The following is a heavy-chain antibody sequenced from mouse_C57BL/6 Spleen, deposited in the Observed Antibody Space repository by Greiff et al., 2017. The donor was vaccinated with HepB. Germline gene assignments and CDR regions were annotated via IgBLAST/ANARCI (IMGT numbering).Heavy chain of an antibody. Sequence: ESGPGLVKPSQSLSLTCSVTGYSITSGYYWNWIRQFPGNKLEWMGYISYDGSNNYNPSLKNRISITRDTSKNQFFLKLNSVTTEDTATYYCARALYDYGAYWGQGTLVTVSA. V-gene: IGHV3-6*01. CDR3: ARALYDYGAY. CDR2: ISYDGSN. CDR1: GYSITSGYY. J-gene: IGHJ3*01. D-gene: IGHD2-4*01.